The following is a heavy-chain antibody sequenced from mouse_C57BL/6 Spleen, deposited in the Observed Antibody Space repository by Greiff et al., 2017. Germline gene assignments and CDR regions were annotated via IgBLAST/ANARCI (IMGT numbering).Heavy chain of an antibody. D-gene: IGHD2-4*01. CDR1: GYTFTSYW. V-gene: IGHV1-55*01. CDR3: ARREGITTEDYAMDY. CDR2: IYPGSGST. Sequence: VQLQQPGAELVKPGASVKMSCKASGYTFTSYWITWVKQRPGQGLEWIGDIYPGSGSTNYTEKFKSKATLAVDTSSSTAYMQLSSLTSEDSAVYYCARREGITTEDYAMDYWGQGTSVTVSS. J-gene: IGHJ4*01.